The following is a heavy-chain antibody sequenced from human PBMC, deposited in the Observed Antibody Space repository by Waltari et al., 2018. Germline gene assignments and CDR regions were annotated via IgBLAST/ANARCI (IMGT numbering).Heavy chain of an antibody. CDR1: GYSISSGYY. CDR2: IYHSGST. Sequence: QVQLQESGPGLVKPSETLSLTCTVSGYSISSGYYWGWIRQPPGKGLEWIGSIYHSGSTYYNPSLKSPVTISVDTSKTQFSLKLSSVTATDTAVYYCARVSSPRGWFDPWGQGTLVTVSS. CDR3: ARVSSPRGWFDP. J-gene: IGHJ5*02. D-gene: IGHD6-6*01. V-gene: IGHV4-38-2*02.